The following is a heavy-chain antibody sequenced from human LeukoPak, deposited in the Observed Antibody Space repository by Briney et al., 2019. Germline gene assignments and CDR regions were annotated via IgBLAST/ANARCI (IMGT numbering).Heavy chain of an antibody. CDR2: ISWEGHTT. D-gene: IGHD3-10*01. CDR3: TRDTDFGSPTNYFDH. Sequence: PGGSLRLSCAASGFTFDDYAMHWVRQAPGKGLEWVSLISWEGHTTYYADSVRGRFTISRDNSKNSLFLEMKSLTTDGTAFYYCTRDTDFGSPTNYFDHWGQGTLVSVSS. J-gene: IGHJ4*02. V-gene: IGHV3-43*01. CDR1: GFTFDDYA.